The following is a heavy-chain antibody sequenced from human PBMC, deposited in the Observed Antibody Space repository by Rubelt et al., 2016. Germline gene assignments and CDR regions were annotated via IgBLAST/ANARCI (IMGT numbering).Heavy chain of an antibody. Sequence: QVQLQQWGAGLLKPSETLSLTCAVYGGSFSGYYWSWIRQPPGKGLEWIGEINHSGSTNYNPSVKSLVTISVDPSKNKFSLKLGFVTAAETAVYYCAREGRRGYSYGSLDHFDYWGQGTLVTVSS. CDR3: AREGRRGYSYGSLDHFDY. J-gene: IGHJ4*02. V-gene: IGHV4-34*01. CDR2: INHSGST. CDR1: GGSFSGYY. D-gene: IGHD5-18*01.